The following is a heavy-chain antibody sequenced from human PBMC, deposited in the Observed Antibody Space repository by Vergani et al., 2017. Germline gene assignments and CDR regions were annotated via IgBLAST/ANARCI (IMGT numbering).Heavy chain of an antibody. Sequence: QVQLVQSGAEVKKPGASVKVSCKTSGYTFTSYGISWVRQAPGQGLGWMGWISAYNGNTNYAQKLQGRVTMTTDTSTSTAYMELRSRRSGDTAVYYCARDCSTSCYAYYMDGWGEGSTVTVSS. V-gene: IGHV1-18*01. CDR2: ISAYNGNT. J-gene: IGHJ6*03. CDR1: GYTFTSYG. D-gene: IGHD2-2*01. CDR3: ARDCSTSCYAYYMDG.